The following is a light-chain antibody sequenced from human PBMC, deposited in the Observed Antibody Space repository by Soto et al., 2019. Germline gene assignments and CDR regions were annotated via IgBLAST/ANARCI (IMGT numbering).Light chain of an antibody. CDR1: QSIKNW. CDR2: KAS. J-gene: IGKJ3*01. CDR3: QQYNIYSQFT. V-gene: IGKV1-5*03. Sequence: DIQMTQSPSTLSASVGDRVTITCRASQSIKNWLAWYQQKPGEAPKLLIYKASTLESGVPSRFSGSGSGTEFTLTISCLQPDDVATYHCQQYNIYSQFTLGPGTKVDIK.